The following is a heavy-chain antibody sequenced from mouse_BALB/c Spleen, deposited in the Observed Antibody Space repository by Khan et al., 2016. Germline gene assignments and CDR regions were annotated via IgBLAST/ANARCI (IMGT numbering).Heavy chain of an antibody. CDR1: GYTFTDYY. J-gene: IGHJ4*01. CDR2: IYPGSGNT. D-gene: IGHD1-1*01. Sequence: QVQLQQPGAELARPGASVKLSCKASGYTFTDYYINWVKQRTGQGLEWIGEIYPGSGNTYYNEKFKGKAILTADKSSSTAYMQLSSLTSEDSAVYFCAKGGRSDYYAMDYWGQGTSVTVSS. CDR3: AKGGRSDYYAMDY. V-gene: IGHV1-77*01.